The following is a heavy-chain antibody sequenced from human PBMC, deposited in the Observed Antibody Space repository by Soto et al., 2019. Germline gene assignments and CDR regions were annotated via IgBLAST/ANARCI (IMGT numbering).Heavy chain of an antibody. D-gene: IGHD3-22*01. J-gene: IGHJ4*02. CDR2: TYYKSKWYN. V-gene: IGHV6-1*01. CDR3: VRLIGNSWLDY. CDR1: GDSVSSSSVT. Sequence: PSQTLSLTCAISGDSVSSSSVTWNWIRQSPSRGLEWLGRTYYKSKWYNDYAESVKSRITINPDTSKNQFSLHLNSVTPEDTAVYYCVRLIGNSWLDYWGLGTLVTVSS.